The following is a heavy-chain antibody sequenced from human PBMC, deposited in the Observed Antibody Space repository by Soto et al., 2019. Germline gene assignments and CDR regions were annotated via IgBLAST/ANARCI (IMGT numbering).Heavy chain of an antibody. CDR3: ARDGGVYDYSPFDY. CDR2: IIPIFGTA. D-gene: IGHD4-4*01. Sequence: QVQLVQSGAEVKKPGSSVKVSSKASGGTFSTYAIGGGRQAPGQGLEWMGGIIPIFGTADYAQKFQGRVTITADESTSTAYMELSSLRSEDTAVYYCARDGGVYDYSPFDYWGQGTLVTVSS. J-gene: IGHJ4*02. V-gene: IGHV1-69*12. CDR1: GGTFSTYA.